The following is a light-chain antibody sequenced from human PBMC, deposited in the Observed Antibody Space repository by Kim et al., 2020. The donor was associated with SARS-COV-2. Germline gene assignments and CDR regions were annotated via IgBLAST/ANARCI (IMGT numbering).Light chain of an antibody. CDR2: GVF. V-gene: IGKV1-39*01. CDR3: QQSYVTHS. CDR1: RSVSTF. Sequence: DIRMTQSPSFLSASAGDRVTITCRAIRSVSTFLNWYQQKQGKAPKLLISGVFTLQSWAPSRFSGSGSGTDFTLTISSPQPEDSATYFCQQSYVTHSFGQGTKLEIK. J-gene: IGKJ2*03.